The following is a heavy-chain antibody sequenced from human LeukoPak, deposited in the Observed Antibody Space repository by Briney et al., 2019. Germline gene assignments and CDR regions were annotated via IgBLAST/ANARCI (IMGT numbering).Heavy chain of an antibody. CDR1: GGSISSSSYY. J-gene: IGHJ4*02. CDR2: IYYSGST. CDR3: ARVPQQQLVLGGDY. V-gene: IGHV4-39*01. Sequence: SETLSLTCTVSGGSISSSSYYWGWIRQPPGKGLEWIGRIYYSGSTYYNPSLKSRVTISVDTSKNQFSLKLSSVTAADTAVYYYARVPQQQLVLGGDYWGQGTLVTVSS. D-gene: IGHD6-13*01.